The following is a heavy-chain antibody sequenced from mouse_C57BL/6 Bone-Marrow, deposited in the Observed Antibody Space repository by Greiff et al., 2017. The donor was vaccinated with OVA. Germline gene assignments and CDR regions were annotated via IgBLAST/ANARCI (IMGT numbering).Heavy chain of an antibody. CDR1: GYTFTDYY. CDR3: ARGDYGSSPFAY. CDR2: INPNNGGT. Sequence: VQLQQSGPELVKPGASVKISCKASGYTFTDYYMNWVKQSHGKSLEWIGDINPNNGGTSYNQKFKGKATLTVDKSSSTAYMELRSLTSEDSAVDYCARGDYGSSPFAYWGQGTLVTVSA. J-gene: IGHJ3*01. V-gene: IGHV1-26*01. D-gene: IGHD1-1*01.